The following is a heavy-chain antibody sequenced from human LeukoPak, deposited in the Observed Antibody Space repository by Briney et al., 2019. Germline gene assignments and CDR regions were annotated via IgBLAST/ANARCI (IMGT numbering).Heavy chain of an antibody. CDR2: INSDGSSI. J-gene: IGHJ4*02. Sequence: GGSLRLSCAASGFTLSSYWMHWVRQAPGKGLVWVSRINSDGSSISYADSAKGRFTISRDDAKNTLYLQMNSLRAEDTAVYYCARAPYSSSWYVGYWGQGTLVTVSS. D-gene: IGHD6-13*01. CDR1: GFTLSSYW. V-gene: IGHV3-74*01. CDR3: ARAPYSSSWYVGY.